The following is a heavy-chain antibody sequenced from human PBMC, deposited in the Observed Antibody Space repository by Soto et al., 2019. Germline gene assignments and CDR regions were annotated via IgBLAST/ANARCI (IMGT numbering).Heavy chain of an antibody. J-gene: IGHJ4*02. Sequence: QVQLVESGGGVVQPGRSLRLSCAASGFTFTSYAMHWVRQAPGKGLEWVAVISFDGINKYYADSVKGRFTISRDDSRNTLYLQMNSLRADDTAVYYCARDPPVTAIFGVAMFDYWGQGTLVTVSS. D-gene: IGHD3-3*01. CDR3: ARDPPVTAIFGVAMFDY. V-gene: IGHV3-30-3*01. CDR1: GFTFTSYA. CDR2: ISFDGINK.